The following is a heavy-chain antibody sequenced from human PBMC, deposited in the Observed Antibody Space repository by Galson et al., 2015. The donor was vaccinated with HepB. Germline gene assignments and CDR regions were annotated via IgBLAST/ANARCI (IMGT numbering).Heavy chain of an antibody. J-gene: IGHJ4*02. V-gene: IGHV3-23*01. CDR1: GLTFSTYA. D-gene: IGHD6-13*01. CDR2: ISGSGGNT. CDR3: AKFGGGNSWYPFEY. Sequence: SLRLSCAASGLTFSTYAMSWVRQAPGKGLEWVSAISGSGGNTYYADSVKGRFTISRDNSKNTVYLQMNSLRAEDTAVYYCAKFGGGNSWYPFEYWGQGTLVTVSS.